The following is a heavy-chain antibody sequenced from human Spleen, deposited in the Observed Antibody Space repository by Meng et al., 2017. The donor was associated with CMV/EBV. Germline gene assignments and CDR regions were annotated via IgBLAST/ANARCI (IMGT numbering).Heavy chain of an antibody. J-gene: IGHJ6*02. Sequence: LRLSCTVSGVSISSGDFYWNWLRQHPGKGLEYIGYIYYSGSTYYTPSLKSRFTMSVDTSKNQFSLRLSSMTAADTAMYYCARARIAARNFYYGMDVWGQGTTVTVSS. D-gene: IGHD6-6*01. V-gene: IGHV4-31*03. CDR3: ARARIAARNFYYGMDV. CDR2: IYYSGST. CDR1: GVSISSGDFY.